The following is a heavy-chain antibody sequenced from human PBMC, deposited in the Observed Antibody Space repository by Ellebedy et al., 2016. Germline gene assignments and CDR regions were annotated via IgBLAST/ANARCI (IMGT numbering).Heavy chain of an antibody. CDR3: ATTSTVTTLQH. CDR2: ISAYNGNT. J-gene: IGHJ1*01. V-gene: IGHV1-18*01. D-gene: IGHD4-17*01. CDR1: GYTFTSYG. Sequence: ASVKVSCXASGYTFTSYGISWVRQAPGQGLEWMGWISAYNGNTNYAQKLQGRVTMTTDTSTSTAYMELSSLRSEDTAVYYCATTSTVTTLQHWGQGTLVTVSS.